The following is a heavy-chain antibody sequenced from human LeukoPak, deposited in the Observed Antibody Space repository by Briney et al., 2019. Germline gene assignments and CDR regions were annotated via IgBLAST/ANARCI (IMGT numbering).Heavy chain of an antibody. D-gene: IGHD2-21*02. V-gene: IGHV3-33*01. Sequence: GRSLRLSCAASGFTFSSYGMHWVRQAPGKGLEWVAVIWYDGSNKYYADSVKGRFTISRDNSKNTLYLQMNSLRAEDTAVYYCARGKQVVTNFDYWGQGTLVTVSS. J-gene: IGHJ4*02. CDR2: IWYDGSNK. CDR3: ARGKQVVTNFDY. CDR1: GFTFSSYG.